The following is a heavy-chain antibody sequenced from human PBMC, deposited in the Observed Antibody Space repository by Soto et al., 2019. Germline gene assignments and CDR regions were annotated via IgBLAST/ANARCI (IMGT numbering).Heavy chain of an antibody. V-gene: IGHV3-23*01. J-gene: IGHJ1*01. Sequence: GGSLRLSCAASGFTFSSYAMSWVRQAPGKGLEWVPAISGSGGSTYYADSVKGRFTISRDNSKNTLYLQMNSLRAEDTAVYYCAKPPLLQDFDWFQTYYWGQGTLVPVSS. D-gene: IGHD3-9*01. CDR3: AKPPLLQDFDWFQTYY. CDR1: GFTFSSYA. CDR2: ISGSGGST.